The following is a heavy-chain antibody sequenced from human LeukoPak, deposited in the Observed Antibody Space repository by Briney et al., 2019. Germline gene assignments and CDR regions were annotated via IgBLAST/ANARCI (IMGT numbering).Heavy chain of an antibody. CDR3: ARAGFLVLTDRPDSSGYRAYYYYMDV. CDR2: ISAYNGNT. Sequence: ASVKVSCKASGYTFTSYGISWVRQAPGQGLEWMGWISAYNGNTNYAQKLQGRVTMTTDTSTSTAYMELRSLRSDDTAVYYCARAGFLVLTDRPDSSGYRAYYYYMDVWAKGPRSPSP. CDR1: GYTFTSYG. D-gene: IGHD3-22*01. J-gene: IGHJ6*03. V-gene: IGHV1-18*01.